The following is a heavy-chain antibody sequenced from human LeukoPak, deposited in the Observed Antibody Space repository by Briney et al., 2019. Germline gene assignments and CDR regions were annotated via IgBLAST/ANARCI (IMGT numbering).Heavy chain of an antibody. CDR3: AKEGYSGYDYSDY. Sequence: GGAVRLSCAASGFTFSRYAMSGVGQAAGKGVEGVSAISGSGGRTYYEDSVKGRFTISRENSKNTLYLQMNSLRADDTAVYYCAKEGYSGYDYSDYWGQGTLVTVSS. CDR1: GFTFSRYA. CDR2: ISGSGGRT. J-gene: IGHJ4*02. V-gene: IGHV3-23*01. D-gene: IGHD5-12*01.